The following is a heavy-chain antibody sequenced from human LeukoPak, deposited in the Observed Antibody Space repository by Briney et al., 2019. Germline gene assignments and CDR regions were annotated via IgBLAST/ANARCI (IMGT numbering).Heavy chain of an antibody. J-gene: IGHJ4*02. CDR2: IYYSGIT. CDR1: GDSTSNYY. V-gene: IGHV4-59*01. Sequence: KPSETLSLTCTVSGDSTSNYYWSWIRQPPGKGLEWIGYIYYSGITKYNPSLKSRVTISVDTSKNQFSLNLNSVTAADTAVYYCARIGYNNGWSTFPFDYWGQGILVTVSS. D-gene: IGHD6-19*01. CDR3: ARIGYNNGWSTFPFDY.